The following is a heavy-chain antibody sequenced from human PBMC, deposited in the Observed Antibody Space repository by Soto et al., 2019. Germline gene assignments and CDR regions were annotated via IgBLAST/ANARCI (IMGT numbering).Heavy chain of an antibody. CDR1: GFTFSSYW. J-gene: IGHJ4*03. D-gene: IGHD6-13*01. CDR3: ERDLRLVVAGRDS. Sequence: GGSLRLSCAASGFTFSSYWMSWVRQAPGKGLEWVANIKEDGTEKYYVDSVKGRFTISRDNAKNSLYLQMNSLRAEDTAVYYCERDLRLVVAGRDSWGQGTPVTVSS. CDR2: IKEDGTEK. V-gene: IGHV3-7*01.